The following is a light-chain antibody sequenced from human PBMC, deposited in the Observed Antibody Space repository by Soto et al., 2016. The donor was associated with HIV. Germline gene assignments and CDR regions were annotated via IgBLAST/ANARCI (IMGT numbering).Light chain of an antibody. J-gene: IGKJ1*01. CDR2: KAS. CDR1: QSIGNTW. Sequence: DIQMTQSPSTLSASVGDRVTITCRASQSIGNTWLAWYQQKPGKAPKLLIYKASSLESGVPSRFSGSGSGTEFTLTINSLQPEDFATYWCQQYYNSPQTFGQGTKVEIK. V-gene: IGKV1-5*03. CDR3: QQYYNSPQT.